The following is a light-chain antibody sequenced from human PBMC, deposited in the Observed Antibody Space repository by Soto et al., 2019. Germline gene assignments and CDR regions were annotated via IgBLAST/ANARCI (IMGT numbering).Light chain of an antibody. J-gene: IGLJ3*02. Sequence: QSVLTRPASVSGSPGQSITISCTGTSNDVGGYNYVSWYQQHPGKAPKLMIYDVSNRPSGVSNRFSGSKSGNTASLTISGLQAEDEADYYCSSYTRSVTVLFGGGTKLTVL. CDR2: DVS. V-gene: IGLV2-14*01. CDR3: SSYTRSVTVL. CDR1: SNDVGGYNY.